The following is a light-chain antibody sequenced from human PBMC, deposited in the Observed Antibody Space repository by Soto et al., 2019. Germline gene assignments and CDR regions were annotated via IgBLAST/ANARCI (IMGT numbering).Light chain of an antibody. V-gene: IGKV1-27*01. CDR1: QGISNF. J-gene: IGKJ5*01. Sequence: DIQMTQSPSSLSASVGDRVTITCRASQGISNFLAWCQQKPGKVPKLLISAASTLQSGVPSRFSGSGSETDFTLTITSLQPEDVATYYCQKYSSVITFGQGTRLEIK. CDR2: AAS. CDR3: QKYSSVIT.